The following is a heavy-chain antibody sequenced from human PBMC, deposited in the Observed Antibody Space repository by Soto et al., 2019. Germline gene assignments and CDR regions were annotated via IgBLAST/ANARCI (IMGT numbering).Heavy chain of an antibody. V-gene: IGHV4-39*01. CDR3: ASISGPPYYMDV. D-gene: IGHD5-12*01. Sequence: SETIYLASTVSGETISSSMDDGGGIRQPPGKGLEWIGSIYYSGSTYYNPSLKSRVTISVDTSKNQFSLKLSSVTAADTAVYYCASISGPPYYMDVWGKGNTVTVS. J-gene: IGHJ6*03. CDR2: IYYSGST. CDR1: GETISSSMDD.